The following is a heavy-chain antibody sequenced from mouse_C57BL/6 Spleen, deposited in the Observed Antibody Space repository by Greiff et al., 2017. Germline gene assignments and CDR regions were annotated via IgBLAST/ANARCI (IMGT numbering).Heavy chain of an antibody. J-gene: IGHJ3*01. D-gene: IGHD1-1*01. CDR3: SSFWFAY. Sequence: VKLMESGAELVRPGASVTLSCKASGYTFTDYEMHWVKQTPVHGLEWIGAIDPETGGTAYNQKFKGKAILTADKSSSTAYMELRSLTSEDSAVYYCSSFWFAYWGQGTLVTVSA. V-gene: IGHV1-15*01. CDR1: GYTFTDYE. CDR2: IDPETGGT.